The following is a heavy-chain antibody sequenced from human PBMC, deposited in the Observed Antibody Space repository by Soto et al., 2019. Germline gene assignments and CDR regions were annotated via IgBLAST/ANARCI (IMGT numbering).Heavy chain of an antibody. CDR2: IWYDGSNK. CDR1: GFTFSSYG. J-gene: IGHJ3*02. CDR3: ARDFSYCSGGSCYGNDAFDI. Sequence: GGSLRLSCAASGFTFSSYGMHWVRQAPGKGLEWVAVIWYDGSNKYYADSVKGRFTISRDNSKNTLYLQMNSLRAEDTAVYYCARDFSYCSGGSCYGNDAFDIWGQGTMVTVSS. D-gene: IGHD2-15*01. V-gene: IGHV3-33*01.